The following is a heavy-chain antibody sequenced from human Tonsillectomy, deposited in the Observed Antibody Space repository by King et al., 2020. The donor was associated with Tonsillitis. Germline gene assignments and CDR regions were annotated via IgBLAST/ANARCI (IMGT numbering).Heavy chain of an antibody. CDR1: GFTSSNYW. CDR3: AREYYGLLTGYYYDF. D-gene: IGHD3-9*01. CDR2: ISSDGRKT. Sequence: EVQLVESGGGVVQPGGSLRLSCAASGFTSSNYWMHWVRHVPGKGLVWVSRISSDGRKTVYADSVKGRFTVSRDNAKSTLYLQMDSLRAEDTAVYYCAREYYGLLTGYYYDFWGQGTLVTVSS. V-gene: IGHV3-74*01. J-gene: IGHJ4*02.